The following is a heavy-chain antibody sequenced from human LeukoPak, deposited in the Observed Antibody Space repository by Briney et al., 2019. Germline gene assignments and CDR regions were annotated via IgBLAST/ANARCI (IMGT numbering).Heavy chain of an antibody. D-gene: IGHD2-2*02. J-gene: IGHJ6*02. Sequence: GASVKVSCKAAGGTISNYVISWVRQAPGQGLEWMGGIIPIFTTANYAQKFQGRVTITADESTSTAYMELSSLRSEDTAVYYCAREVIGYCSSTSCYTDYYGMDVWGQGTTVTVSS. CDR1: GGTISNYV. CDR3: AREVIGYCSSTSCYTDYYGMDV. CDR2: IIPIFTTA. V-gene: IGHV1-69*13.